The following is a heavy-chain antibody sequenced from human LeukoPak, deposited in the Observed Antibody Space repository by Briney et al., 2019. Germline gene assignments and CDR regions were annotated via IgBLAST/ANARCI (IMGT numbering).Heavy chain of an antibody. J-gene: IGHJ4*02. CDR3: ACLGTVTAFDY. CDR1: GFTFSSYW. CDR2: INSDGSST. D-gene: IGHD4-17*01. Sequence: GGSLRLSCAASGFTFSSYWMLWVRHAPGKGLVWVSRINSDGSSTSYADSVKGRFTISRDNAKNTLYLQMNSLRAEDTAVYYCACLGTVTAFDYWGQGTLVTVSS. V-gene: IGHV3-74*01.